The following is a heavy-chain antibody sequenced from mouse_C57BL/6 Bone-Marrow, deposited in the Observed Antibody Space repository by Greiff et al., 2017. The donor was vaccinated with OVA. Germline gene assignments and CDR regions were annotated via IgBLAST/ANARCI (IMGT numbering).Heavy chain of an antibody. CDR2: ICSGGSYT. V-gene: IGHV5-6*01. Sequence: EVKLVESGGDLVKPGGSLKLSCAASGFTFSSYGMSWVRQTPGKRLEWVATICSGGSYTYYPDRVKGRFTISRDNAKNTLYLQMSSLKSEDTAMYYCARHDGYYALVYCDVWGTGTTVTVTS. CDR1: GFTFSSYG. CDR3: ARHDGYYALVYCDV. J-gene: IGHJ1*03. D-gene: IGHD2-3*01.